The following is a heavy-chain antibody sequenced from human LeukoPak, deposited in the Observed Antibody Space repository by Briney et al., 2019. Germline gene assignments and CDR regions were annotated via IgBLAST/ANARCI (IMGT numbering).Heavy chain of an antibody. CDR2: ISSSSSYI. CDR3: ARDGARGGYFDY. Sequence: GGSLRLSCAASGFTFSSYSMNWVRQAPGKGLEWVSSISSSSSYIYYADSVKGRFTISRGNAKNSLYLQMNSLRAEDTAVYYCARDGARGGYFDYWGQGTLVTVSS. D-gene: IGHD3-16*01. CDR1: GFTFSSYS. V-gene: IGHV3-21*01. J-gene: IGHJ4*02.